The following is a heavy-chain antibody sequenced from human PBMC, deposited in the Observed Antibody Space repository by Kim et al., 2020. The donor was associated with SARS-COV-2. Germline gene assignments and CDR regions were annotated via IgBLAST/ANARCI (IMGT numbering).Heavy chain of an antibody. CDR2: IIPIFGTA. V-gene: IGHV1-69*13. Sequence: SVKVSCKASGGTFSSYAISWVRQAPGQGLEWMGGIIPIFGTANYAQKFQGRVTITADESTSTAYMELSSLRSEDTAVYYCGFGGVGATEGGDWGQGTLVTVSS. J-gene: IGHJ4*02. CDR1: GGTFSSYA. D-gene: IGHD1-26*01. CDR3: GFGGVGATEGGD.